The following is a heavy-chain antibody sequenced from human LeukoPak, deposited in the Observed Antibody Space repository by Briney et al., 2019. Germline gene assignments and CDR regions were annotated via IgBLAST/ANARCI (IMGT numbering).Heavy chain of an antibody. CDR1: GITFSSYW. D-gene: IGHD7-27*01. V-gene: IGHV3-74*01. CDR2: ISSDGNTT. CDR3: AREQKTGDSRYFDY. Sequence: GGSLRLSCAAAGITFSSYWMHWVRQVPGKGLVWVSRISSDGNTTTYADSVKGRFTISRDNAKNTLYLQMNSLRAEDTAVYYCAREQKTGDSRYFDYWGQGTLVTVSS. J-gene: IGHJ4*02.